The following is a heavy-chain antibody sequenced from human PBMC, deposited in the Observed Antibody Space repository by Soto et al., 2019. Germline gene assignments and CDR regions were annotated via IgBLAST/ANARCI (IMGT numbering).Heavy chain of an antibody. D-gene: IGHD6-13*01. Sequence: GGSLRLSCAASGFTFSDYYMSWIRQAPGKGLEWVSYISSSGSTIYYADSVKGRFTISRDNAKNSLYLQMNSLRAEDTAVYYCARDGDSSSWYVFKRERDYYYYYMDVWGKGTTVTVSS. V-gene: IGHV3-11*01. J-gene: IGHJ6*03. CDR1: GFTFSDYY. CDR2: ISSSGSTI. CDR3: ARDGDSSSWYVFKRERDYYYYYMDV.